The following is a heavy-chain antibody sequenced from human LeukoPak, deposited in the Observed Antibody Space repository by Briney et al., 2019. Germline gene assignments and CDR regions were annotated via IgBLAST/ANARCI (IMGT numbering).Heavy chain of an antibody. CDR1: GFAFSQFP. CDR2: ISHDGGNK. V-gene: IGHV3-30*03. D-gene: IGHD1-26*01. J-gene: IGHJ4*02. CDR3: ATEVEYSGSAFDY. Sequence: PGRSLRLSCVASGFAFSQFPVHWVRQAPGKRLEWVAFISHDGGNKKYGDSVKGRFTISRDNAKNSLYLQMNSLRAEDTAVYYCATEVEYSGSAFDYWGQGTLVTVSS.